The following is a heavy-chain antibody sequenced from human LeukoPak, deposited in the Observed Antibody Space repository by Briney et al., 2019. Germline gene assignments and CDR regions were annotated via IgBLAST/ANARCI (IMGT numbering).Heavy chain of an antibody. D-gene: IGHD4-23*01. V-gene: IGHV3-72*01. CDR3: ARGGPYGGSSAFDY. Sequence: PGGSLRLSCTASGFTLSDHYMDWVRQAPGNGLEWVGRSRNKADGYTTVFAASVKGRFTISRDDSKDSLYLQMNSLKIEDTAVYYCARGGPYGGSSAFDYWGQGTLVTVSS. CDR1: GFTLSDHY. J-gene: IGHJ4*02. CDR2: SRNKADGYTT.